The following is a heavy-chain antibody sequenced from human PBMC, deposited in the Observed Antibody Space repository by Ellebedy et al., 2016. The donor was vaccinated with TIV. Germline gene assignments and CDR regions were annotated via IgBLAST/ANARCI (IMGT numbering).Heavy chain of an antibody. CDR3: SRSRVLRFLELLSRPNYFDY. J-gene: IGHJ4*02. Sequence: AASVKVSCKASGSTFNSYDINCVRQATGHGLEWMGWMNPNSGHTDYAQKFQGRVTMTRKTSISTAYMELSSLRSEDTAVYYCSRSRVLRFLELLSRPNYFDYWGQGTLVTVSS. V-gene: IGHV1-8*01. CDR1: GSTFNSYD. D-gene: IGHD3-3*01. CDR2: MNPNSGHT.